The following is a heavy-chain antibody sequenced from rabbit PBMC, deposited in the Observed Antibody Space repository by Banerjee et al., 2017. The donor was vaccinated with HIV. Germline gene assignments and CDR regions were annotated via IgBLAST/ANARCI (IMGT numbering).Heavy chain of an antibody. CDR2: IYAGSSGST. V-gene: IGHV1S40*01. D-gene: IGHD1-1*01. CDR3: ARDLSGVIGWNLNL. Sequence: QSLEESGGDLVKPGASLTLTCKASGFDLSSYYYMCWVRQAPGKGLEWIACIYAGSSGSTYYASWAKGRFTISKTSSTTVTLQMTSLTAADTATYFCARDLSGVIGWNLNLWGQGTLVTVS. J-gene: IGHJ4*01. CDR1: GFDLSSYYY.